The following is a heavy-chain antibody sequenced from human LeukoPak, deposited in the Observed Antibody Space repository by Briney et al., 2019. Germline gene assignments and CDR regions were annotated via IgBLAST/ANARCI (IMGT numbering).Heavy chain of an antibody. J-gene: IGHJ4*02. CDR2: LCSGGST. D-gene: IGHD5-18*01. CDR1: GFTASSNC. V-gene: IGHV3-53*01. CDR3: ARKVGYGYALDY. Sequence: PGGSLRLSCAASGFTASSNCMTWVRQAPGMGLEWVSVLCSGGSTYYADSVKGRFTISTDNSKNTLYLQMNSLRAEDTAVYYCARKVGYGYALDYWGQGTLVTVSS.